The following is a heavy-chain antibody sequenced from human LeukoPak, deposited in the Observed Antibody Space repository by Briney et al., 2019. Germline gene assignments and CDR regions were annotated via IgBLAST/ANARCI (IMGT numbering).Heavy chain of an antibody. CDR2: IYYSGST. CDR1: GGSISSYY. J-gene: IGHJ6*02. CDR3: ARHSPEDYYYYGMDV. Sequence: SETLSLTCNVSGGSISSYYWSWIRQPPGERLEWIGYIYYSGSTNYNPSLKSRVTISVDTSKNQFSLELSSVIAADTAVYYCARHSPEDYYYYGMDVWGQGTTVTVSS. V-gene: IGHV4-59*08.